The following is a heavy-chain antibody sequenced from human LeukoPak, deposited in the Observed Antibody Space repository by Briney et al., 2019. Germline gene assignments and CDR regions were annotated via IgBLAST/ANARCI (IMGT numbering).Heavy chain of an antibody. Sequence: SETLSLTCSVSGYSISSGYYWGWIRQPPGKGLEWIGSIYHSGSTYYNPSLKSRVTISVDTSKNQFSLKLSSVTAADTAVYYCAREDPRVLRYFDWTGWFDPWGQGTLVTVSS. CDR2: IYHSGST. CDR1: GYSISSGYY. D-gene: IGHD3-9*01. V-gene: IGHV4-38-2*02. J-gene: IGHJ5*02. CDR3: AREDPRVLRYFDWTGWFDP.